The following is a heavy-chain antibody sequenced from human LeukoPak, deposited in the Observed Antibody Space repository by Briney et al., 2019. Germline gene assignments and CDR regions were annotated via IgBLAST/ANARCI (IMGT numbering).Heavy chain of an antibody. Sequence: PGGSLRLSCAASIFTFSDCGMHWVRQAPGKGLEWVAFIGYDGENKDYADSVKGRFTISRDNSKDTLYLQMSSLRPEDTAVYYCAKGDDYGANTLLPKYNWFDPWGQGTLVTVSS. CDR1: IFTFSDCG. D-gene: IGHD4-23*01. CDR2: IGYDGENK. V-gene: IGHV3-30*02. J-gene: IGHJ5*02. CDR3: AKGDDYGANTLLPKYNWFDP.